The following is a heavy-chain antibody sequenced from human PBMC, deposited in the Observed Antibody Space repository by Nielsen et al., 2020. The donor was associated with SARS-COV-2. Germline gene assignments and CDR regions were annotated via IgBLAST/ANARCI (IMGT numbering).Heavy chain of an antibody. CDR1: GYTLTELS. CDR3: AKEGWDYGDYSFDY. V-gene: IGHV1-24*01. J-gene: IGHJ4*02. D-gene: IGHD4-17*01. CDR2: FDPEDGET. Sequence: ASVKVSCKVSGYTLTELSMHWVRQAPGKGLEWMGGFDPEDGETIYAQKFQGRVTMTTDTSTSTAYMELRSLRSDDTAVYYCAKEGWDYGDYSFDYWGQGTLVTVSS.